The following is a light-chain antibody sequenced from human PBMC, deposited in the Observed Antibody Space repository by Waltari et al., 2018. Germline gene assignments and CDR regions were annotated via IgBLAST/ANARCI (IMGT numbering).Light chain of an antibody. CDR2: WAS. CDR3: QQYYSPPPLFT. V-gene: IGKV4-1*01. CDR1: QSVLYGSNNKNY. Sequence: DIVMTQSTDSLAVSLGERATINCKAMQSVLYGSNNKNYLAWYQQKPGQPPKLLIYWASSRESGVPDRFSGRGSGTDFTLTISSLQAEDVAVYYCQQYYSPPPLFTFGPGTKVDIK. J-gene: IGKJ3*01.